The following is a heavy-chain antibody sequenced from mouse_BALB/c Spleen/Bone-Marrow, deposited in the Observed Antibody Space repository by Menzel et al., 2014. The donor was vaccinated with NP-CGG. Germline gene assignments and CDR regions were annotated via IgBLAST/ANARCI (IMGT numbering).Heavy chain of an antibody. Sequence: QVTLKESGPGILQPSQTLSLTCSFSGFSLSTSGMGVSWIRQPSGKGLEWLAHIYWDDDRGYNPSLKSRLTISKETSRSQVFLKITSVDTAETATYYCARRGTGTGGIDYWGRGTPVTGAS. CDR1: GFSLSTSGMG. CDR2: IYWDDDR. V-gene: IGHV8-12*01. D-gene: IGHD4-1*01. CDR3: ARRGTGTGGIDY. J-gene: IGHJ4*01.